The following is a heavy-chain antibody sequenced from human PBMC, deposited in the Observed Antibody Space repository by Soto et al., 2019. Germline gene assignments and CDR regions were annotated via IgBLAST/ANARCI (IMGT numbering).Heavy chain of an antibody. V-gene: IGHV3-30*18. CDR3: AKLTTYYYDISGYSREYFQH. J-gene: IGHJ1*01. D-gene: IGHD3-22*01. Sequence: QVQLVESGGGVVQPGRSLRLSCAASGFTFSSYGMHWVRQAPGKGLEWVAVISYDGSNKYYADSVKGRFTISRDNSKNTLYLQMSSLRAEDTAVYYCAKLTTYYYDISGYSREYFQHWGQGTLVTVSS. CDR2: ISYDGSNK. CDR1: GFTFSSYG.